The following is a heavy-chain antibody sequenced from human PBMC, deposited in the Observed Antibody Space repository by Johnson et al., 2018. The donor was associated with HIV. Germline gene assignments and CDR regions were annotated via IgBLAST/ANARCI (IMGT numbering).Heavy chain of an antibody. CDR1: GFTFSSYA. V-gene: IGHV3-30*02. CDR2: IRYDGSNK. Sequence: QMQLVESGGGVVQPGGSLRLSCAASGFTFSSYAMHWVRQAPGKGLEWVAFIRYDGSNKYYADSVKCRFTISRDNSKNTLYLQMNSLRAEDTAVYYCAGRSSAWYEDAFDIWGQGTMVTVSS. D-gene: IGHD6-19*01. J-gene: IGHJ3*02. CDR3: AGRSSAWYEDAFDI.